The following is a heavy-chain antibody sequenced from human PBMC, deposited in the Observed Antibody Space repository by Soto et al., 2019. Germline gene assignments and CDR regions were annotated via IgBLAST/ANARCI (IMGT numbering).Heavy chain of an antibody. CDR1: GGSISSGGYS. V-gene: IGHV4-30-2*01. Sequence: SETLSLTCAVSGGSISSGGYSWSWIRQPPGKGLEWIGYIYHSGSTYYNPSLKSRVTISVDRSKNQFSLKLSSVTAADTAVYYCARSPHAYSSSWYDGVYFDYWGQGTLVTVSS. D-gene: IGHD6-13*01. J-gene: IGHJ4*02. CDR3: ARSPHAYSSSWYDGVYFDY. CDR2: IYHSGST.